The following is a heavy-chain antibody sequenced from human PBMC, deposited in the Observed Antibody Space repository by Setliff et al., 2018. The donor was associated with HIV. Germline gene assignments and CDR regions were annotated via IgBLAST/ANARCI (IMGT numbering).Heavy chain of an antibody. CDR3: ASPSFWGSGARNIDAFDM. J-gene: IGHJ3*02. CDR1: GGTFSSYA. V-gene: IGHV1-2*02. Sequence: ASVKVSCKASGGTFSSYAISWVRQAPGQGLEWMGWDNPDNVVLKSAQKFQGRVTMTRDTSINTAYMELSSLKSDDTAVYYCASPSFWGSGARNIDAFDMWGQGTLVTVSS. D-gene: IGHD7-27*01. CDR2: DNPDNVVL.